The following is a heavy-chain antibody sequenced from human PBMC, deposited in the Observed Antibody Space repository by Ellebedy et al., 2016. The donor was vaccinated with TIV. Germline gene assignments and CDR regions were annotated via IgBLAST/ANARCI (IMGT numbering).Heavy chain of an antibody. D-gene: IGHD4-17*01. CDR1: GFSFRSYW. CDR3: ARRGSYGDYAVQINSWFDT. J-gene: IGHJ5*02. Sequence: PGGSLRLSCAASGFSFRSYWMSWVRQAPVKGLQWVANIYQDGSVQYYVDSVKGRFTISRDNADNSLFLQMSSLRAEDTAVYYCARRGSYGDYAVQINSWFDTWGRGTLVAVSS. CDR2: IYQDGSVQ. V-gene: IGHV3-7*01.